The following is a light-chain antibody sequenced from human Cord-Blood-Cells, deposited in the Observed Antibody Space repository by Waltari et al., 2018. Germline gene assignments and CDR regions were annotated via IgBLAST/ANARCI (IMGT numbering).Light chain of an antibody. CDR2: YKSDSDK. J-gene: IGLJ3*02. Sequence: QAVLTQLASLSASPGASASLTCTLRSGINVGTYRIYWYQQKPGSPPQYLLRYKSDSDKQQGSGVPCRFSVYKDASANAGILLISGLQSEDEADYYCMIWHSSAWVFGGGTKLTVL. V-gene: IGLV5-45*01. CDR3: MIWHSSAWV. CDR1: SGINVGTYR.